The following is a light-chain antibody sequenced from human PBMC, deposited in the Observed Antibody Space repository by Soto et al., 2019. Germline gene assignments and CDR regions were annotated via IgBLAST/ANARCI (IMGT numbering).Light chain of an antibody. CDR3: QQLRLYPST. V-gene: IGKV1-9*01. CDR2: AAS. CDR1: QDIAIY. J-gene: IGKJ4*01. Sequence: IQLTQSPSSLSASVGDRVTITCRASQDIAIYLAWYQQKPGEAPKLLIYAASTLYGGVPLRFSGSGSGTDFALTITSLQAEDFATYYCQQLRLYPSTFGGGTKVEIK.